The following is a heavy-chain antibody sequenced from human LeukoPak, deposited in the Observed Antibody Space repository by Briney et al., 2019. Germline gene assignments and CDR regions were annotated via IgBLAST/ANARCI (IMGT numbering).Heavy chain of an antibody. J-gene: IGHJ4*02. CDR2: ISAYNGNT. CDR1: GYTFTTYG. V-gene: IGHV1-18*01. D-gene: IGHD1-26*01. Sequence: ASVKVSCKASGYTFTTYGISWVRQAPGQGLEWMGWISAYNGNTNYAQKLQGRVTMTTDTSTSTAYMELRSLRSDDTAVYYCARKSGSGTYWSPTDPGYWGQGTLVTVSS. CDR3: ARKSGSGTYWSPTDPGY.